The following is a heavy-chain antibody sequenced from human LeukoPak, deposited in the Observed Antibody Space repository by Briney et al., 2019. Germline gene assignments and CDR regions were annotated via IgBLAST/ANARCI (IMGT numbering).Heavy chain of an antibody. J-gene: IGHJ4*02. D-gene: IGHD4-17*01. V-gene: IGHV4-34*01. CDR3: SRRKMITVNYYFDY. CDR2: INHSGST. Sequence: PSEPLSHTRAVYGGSFSGYYWSWIRPPPGKGGAWIGEINHSGSTNYNPPLKSRVTISVDTSKNQYSPKLSYVTAAGTAVYYWSRRKMITVNYYFDYWGQGTLVTVSS. CDR1: GGSFSGYY.